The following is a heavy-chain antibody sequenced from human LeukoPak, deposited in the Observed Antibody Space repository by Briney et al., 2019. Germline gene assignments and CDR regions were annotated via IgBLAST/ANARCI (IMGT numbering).Heavy chain of an antibody. Sequence: PSETLSLTCTVSGGSISSYYWSWIRQPPGKGLEWIGYIYYSGSTNYNPSLKSRVTISVDTSKNQFSLKLSSVTAADTAVYYCARDHGSGDPFDIWGQGTMVTVSS. V-gene: IGHV4-59*01. D-gene: IGHD3-10*01. CDR3: ARDHGSGDPFDI. CDR2: IYYSGST. J-gene: IGHJ3*02. CDR1: GGSISSYY.